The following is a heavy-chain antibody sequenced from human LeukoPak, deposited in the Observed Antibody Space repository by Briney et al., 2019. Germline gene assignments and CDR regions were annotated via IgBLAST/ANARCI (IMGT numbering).Heavy chain of an antibody. CDR3: ARHRRGIAAAGNWFDP. Sequence: GGSLRLSCAASGFTFSSYGMYWVRQAPGKGLAWVAFIRYDGNNKNYADSVKGRFSISRDNSKNTLYLQMNSLRAEDTAVYYCARHRRGIAAAGNWFDPWGQGTLVTVSS. D-gene: IGHD6-13*01. CDR1: GFTFSSYG. V-gene: IGHV3-30*02. J-gene: IGHJ5*02. CDR2: IRYDGNNK.